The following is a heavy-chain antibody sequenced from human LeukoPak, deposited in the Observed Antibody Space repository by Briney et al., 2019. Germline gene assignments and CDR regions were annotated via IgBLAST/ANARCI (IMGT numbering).Heavy chain of an antibody. CDR2: IRYDGSNK. CDR3: TYDILTGFDY. CDR1: GFTFSSYG. J-gene: IGHJ4*02. D-gene: IGHD3-9*01. Sequence: GGSLRLSCAASGFTFSSYGMHWVRQAPGKGLEWVAFIRYDGSNKYYADSVKGRFTISRDNSKNTLYLQMNSLRAEDTAVYYCTYDILTGFDYWGQGTLVTVSS. V-gene: IGHV3-30*02.